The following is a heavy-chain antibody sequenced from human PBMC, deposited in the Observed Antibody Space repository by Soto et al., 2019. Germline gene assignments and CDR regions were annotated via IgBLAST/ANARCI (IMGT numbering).Heavy chain of an antibody. CDR2: INPSGGST. V-gene: IGHV1-46*03. J-gene: IGHJ6*02. Sequence: QVQLVQSGAEVKKPGASVKVSCKASGYTFTSYYMHCVRQAPGQGLEWMGIINPSGGSTSYAQKVQGRVPMTRDTSTRTVYMGLSILRSEDTAVYYCARQGGAYGMDVWGQGTTVTVSS. CDR1: GYTFTSYY. CDR3: ARQGGAYGMDV. D-gene: IGHD3-16*01.